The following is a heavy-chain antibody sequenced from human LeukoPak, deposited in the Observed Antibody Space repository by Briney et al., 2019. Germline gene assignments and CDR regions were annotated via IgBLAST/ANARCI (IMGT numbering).Heavy chain of an antibody. CDR3: TTEYMTSAWRWGY. J-gene: IGHJ4*02. D-gene: IGHD3-16*01. V-gene: IGHV1-24*01. CDR2: FDIEDEKR. Sequence: GASVKVSCKVSGHTLTELSVHWVRHAPGKGLEWLGGFDIEDEKRWYERKFRGRVTVTEDTSIDTAYMELSGLTSDDTAVYFCTTEYMTSAWRWGYWGQGTLVVVSS. CDR1: GHTLTELS.